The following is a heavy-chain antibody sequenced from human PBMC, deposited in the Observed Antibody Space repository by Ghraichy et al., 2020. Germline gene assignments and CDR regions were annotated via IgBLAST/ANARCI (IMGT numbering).Heavy chain of an antibody. J-gene: IGHJ3*01. V-gene: IGHV3-23*01. CDR2: ISGSGVYA. D-gene: IGHD3-22*01. CDR1: GFVFSNYD. Sequence: GGSLRLSCAGSGFVFSNYDMTWVRRAPGRGLEYVSSISGSGVYAFYALSVKGRFTISRDNFKNTLYLQMYSLRAEDTAVYYCAKKGRDSTGLDSFDVWGQGTQVTVSS. CDR3: AKKGRDSTGLDSFDV.